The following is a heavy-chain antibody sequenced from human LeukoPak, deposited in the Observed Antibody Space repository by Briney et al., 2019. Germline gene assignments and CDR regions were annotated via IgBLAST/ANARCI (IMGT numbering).Heavy chain of an antibody. CDR1: GGSFSGYY. D-gene: IGHD3-16*01. J-gene: IGHJ4*02. CDR3: TRERGAGGFDY. Sequence: SETLSLTCAVYGGSFSGYYWSWIRQPPGKGLEWIGYIYYSGSTNYNPSLKSRVTISVDTSKNQFSLKLSSVTAADTAVYYCTRERGAGGFDYWGQGTLVTVSS. CDR2: IYYSGST. V-gene: IGHV4-59*01.